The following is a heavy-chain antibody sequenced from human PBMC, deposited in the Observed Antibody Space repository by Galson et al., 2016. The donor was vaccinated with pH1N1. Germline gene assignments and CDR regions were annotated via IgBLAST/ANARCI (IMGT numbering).Heavy chain of an antibody. CDR1: GLTLRNSA. V-gene: IGHV1-58*01. CDR2: IVVGSGDT. CDR3: AASPDDILEDGPNYYYVDV. D-gene: IGHD3-9*01. J-gene: IGHJ6*03. Sequence: SVKVSCKASGLTLRNSAVQWLRQARGQRPEWIGWIVVGSGDTNYAQKFQKRVTITRDMSTKTTYMELSSLRSEDTAVYYCAASPDDILEDGPNYYYVDVWVKGATVTVSS.